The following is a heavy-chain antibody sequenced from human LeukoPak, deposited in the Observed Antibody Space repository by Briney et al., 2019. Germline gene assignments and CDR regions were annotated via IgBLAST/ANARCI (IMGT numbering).Heavy chain of an antibody. CDR2: ISGSGGST. V-gene: IGHV3-23*01. CDR1: GFTFSSYA. J-gene: IGHJ4*02. CDR3: ARAPGSSSSWSYFDF. D-gene: IGHD6-13*01. Sequence: PGGSLRLSYAASGFTFSSYAMSWVRQAPGKGLEWVSAISGSGGSTYYADSVQGRFTISRDNSKNTLYLQMNSLRAEDTAVYYCARAPGSSSSWSYFDFWGQGTLVTVSS.